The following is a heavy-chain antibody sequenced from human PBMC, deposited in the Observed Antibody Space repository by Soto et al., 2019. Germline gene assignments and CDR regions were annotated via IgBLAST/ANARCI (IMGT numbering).Heavy chain of an antibody. CDR3: ARGKRWGSGSDAFDI. J-gene: IGHJ3*02. CDR1: GYTFTSYG. CDR2: ISAYNGNT. Sequence: GASVKVSCKASGYTFTSYGISWVRQAPGQGLEWMGWISAYNGNTNYAQKLQGRVTMTRNTSTSTAYMELSSLRSDDTAVYYCARGKRWGSGSDAFDIWGQGTMVTVSS. V-gene: IGHV1-18*01. D-gene: IGHD6-19*01.